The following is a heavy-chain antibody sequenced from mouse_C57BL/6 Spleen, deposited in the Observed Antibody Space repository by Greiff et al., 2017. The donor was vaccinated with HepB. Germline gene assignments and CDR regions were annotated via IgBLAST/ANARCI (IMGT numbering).Heavy chain of an antibody. CDR2: INLSSGYT. CDR1: GYTFTSYW. CDR3: ARDYRAYWYFDV. D-gene: IGHD2-14*01. V-gene: IGHV1-7*01. J-gene: IGHJ1*03. Sequence: VHVKQSGAELAKPGASVKLSCKASGYTFTSYWMHWVKQRPGRGLEWIGYINLSSGYTKYNQKFKNKATLTADKSSSTAYMQLSSLPYEDSAVYYCARDYRAYWYFDVWGTGTTVTVSS.